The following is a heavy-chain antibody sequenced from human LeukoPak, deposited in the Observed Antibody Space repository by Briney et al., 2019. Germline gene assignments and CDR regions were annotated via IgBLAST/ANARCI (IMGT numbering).Heavy chain of an antibody. D-gene: IGHD6-13*01. CDR3: ARTYSSSWPTTNFDY. CDR1: GFTFSSYS. Sequence: GGSLRLSCAASGFTFSSYSMNWVRQAPGKGLEWVSSISSSSSYIYYADSVKGRFTISRDNAKNSLYLQMNSLRAEDTAVYYCARTYSSSWPTTNFDYWGQGTLVTVSS. V-gene: IGHV3-21*01. CDR2: ISSSSSYI. J-gene: IGHJ4*02.